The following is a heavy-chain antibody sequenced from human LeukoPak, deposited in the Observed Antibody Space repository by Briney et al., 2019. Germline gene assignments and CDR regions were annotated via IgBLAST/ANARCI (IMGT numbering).Heavy chain of an antibody. Sequence: PGGSLRLSCAASGFTFSSYWMSWVRQAPGKGLEWVSGITASGGSTYYADSVKGRFTISRDNSKDTLYLQMNSLRVEDTAIYYCAKDREPAAVGWFDPWGQGTLVTVSS. J-gene: IGHJ5*02. D-gene: IGHD6-13*01. CDR3: AKDREPAAVGWFDP. CDR1: GFTFSSYW. V-gene: IGHV3-23*01. CDR2: ITASGGST.